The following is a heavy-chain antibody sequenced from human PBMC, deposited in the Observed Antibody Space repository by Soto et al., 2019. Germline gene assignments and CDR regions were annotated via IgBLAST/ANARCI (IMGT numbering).Heavy chain of an antibody. CDR3: VRDRGGSEFDY. CDR2: ITSSGTFI. CDR1: GFTFSNYD. J-gene: IGHJ4*02. V-gene: IGHV3-21*01. D-gene: IGHD3-10*01. Sequence: EVQLMESGGGLVKPGGSLRLSCAVSGFTFSNYDMKWVRQAPGKGLEWVSSITSSGTFIYYSDSVKGRFTISRDNAKNSLYLQRNSLRAEDMAMYYCVRDRGGSEFDYWGQGTLVTVSS.